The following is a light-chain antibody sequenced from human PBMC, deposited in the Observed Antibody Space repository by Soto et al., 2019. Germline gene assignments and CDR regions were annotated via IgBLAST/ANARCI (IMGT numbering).Light chain of an antibody. J-gene: IGKJ1*01. CDR3: QQYGSSPWT. CDR2: GAS. V-gene: IGKV3-20*01. Sequence: EIVLTQSPATLYLSPGERATLSCRASQSVRSSHLAWYQQKPGQAPRLLIYGASSRATGIPDRFSGSGSGTDFTLTISRLEPEDFAVYYCQQYGSSPWTFGQGTKVDIK. CDR1: QSVRSSH.